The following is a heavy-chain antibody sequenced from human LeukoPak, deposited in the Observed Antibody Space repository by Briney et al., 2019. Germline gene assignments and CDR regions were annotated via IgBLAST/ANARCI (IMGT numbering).Heavy chain of an antibody. D-gene: IGHD2-2*01. CDR1: GFTFSHYW. CDR3: ARVGHCSSTACFIDY. J-gene: IGHJ4*02. V-gene: IGHV3-74*01. CDR2: IESDGGRT. Sequence: PGGSLRLSCAASGFTFSHYWMHWVRQAPGKGLVWVSRIESDGGRTDYADSLKGRFTISRDNAKNTLYLEMNSLRAEDTAVYYCARVGHCSSTACFIDYLGQGTLVTVSS.